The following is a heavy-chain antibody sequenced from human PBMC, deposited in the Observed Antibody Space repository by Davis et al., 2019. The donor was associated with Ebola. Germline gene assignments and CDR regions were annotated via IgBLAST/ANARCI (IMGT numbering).Heavy chain of an antibody. CDR1: GGSISSYY. J-gene: IGHJ4*02. CDR3: ARDLGVTGTFDY. Sequence: MPSETLSLTCTVSGGSISSYYWSWIRQPPGKGLKWIGYIYYSGSTNYNPSLKSRVTISVDTSKNQFSLKLNSVTAADTAVYYCARDLGVTGTFDYWGQGTLVTVSS. D-gene: IGHD3-3*01. CDR2: IYYSGST. V-gene: IGHV4-59*01.